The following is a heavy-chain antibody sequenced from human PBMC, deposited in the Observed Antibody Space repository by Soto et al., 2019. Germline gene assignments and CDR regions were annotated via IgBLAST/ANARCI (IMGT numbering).Heavy chain of an antibody. D-gene: IGHD3-3*01. CDR2: INPNSGGT. CDR1: GYTFTGYY. V-gene: IGHV1-2*04. CDR3: ARAPEVFGVYCFDY. Sequence: GASVKVSCKASGYTFTGYYMHWVRQAPGQGLEWMGWINPNSGGTNYAQKFQGWVTMTRDTSISTAYMELSRLRSDDTAVYYCARAPEVFGVYCFDYWGQGTLVTVSS. J-gene: IGHJ4*02.